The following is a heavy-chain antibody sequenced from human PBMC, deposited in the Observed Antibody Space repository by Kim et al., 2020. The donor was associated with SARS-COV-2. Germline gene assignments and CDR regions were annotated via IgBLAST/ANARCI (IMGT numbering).Heavy chain of an antibody. CDR3: ARDPWGGWVREITDY. V-gene: IGHV3-21*01. D-gene: IGHD3-3*01. CDR1: GFTFSSYS. Sequence: GGSLRLSCAASGFTFSSYSMNWVRQAPGKGLEWVSSISSSSSYIYYADSVKGRFTITRDNAKNSLYLHMNSLRAEDTAVYYCARDPWGGWVREITDYWGQGTLVTVS. J-gene: IGHJ4*02. CDR2: ISSSSSYI.